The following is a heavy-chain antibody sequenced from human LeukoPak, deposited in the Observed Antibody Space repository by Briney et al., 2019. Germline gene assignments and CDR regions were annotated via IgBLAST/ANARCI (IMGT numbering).Heavy chain of an antibody. CDR2: INTSGGST. CDR3: ARDYYYDTSGYSEIDY. J-gene: IGHJ4*02. V-gene: IGHV1-46*01. D-gene: IGHD3-22*01. Sequence: ASVKVSCKASGYTFTSNYMHWVRQAPGQGLEWMGMINTSGGSTSYAQKFQGRVTMTRDTSTNTVYMELSSLRSEDTAVYYCARDYYYDTSGYSEIDYWGQGTLVTVSS. CDR1: GYTFTSNY.